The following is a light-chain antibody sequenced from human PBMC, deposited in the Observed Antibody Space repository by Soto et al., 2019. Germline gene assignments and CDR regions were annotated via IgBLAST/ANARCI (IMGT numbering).Light chain of an antibody. CDR3: NSYRGGSIVYV. V-gene: IGLV2-14*03. J-gene: IGLJ1*01. Sequence: QSALTQPASVSGSPGQSITISCTGTSSDVGAYNYVSWYQQHPGQAPKLMIYDVTNRPSGVSNRFSGYKSGNTASLTISGLRAEDEADYYCNSYRGGSIVYVFGTGTKLTVL. CDR2: DVT. CDR1: SSDVGAYNY.